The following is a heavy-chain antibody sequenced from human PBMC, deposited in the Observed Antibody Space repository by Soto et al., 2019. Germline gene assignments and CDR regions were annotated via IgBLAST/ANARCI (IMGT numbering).Heavy chain of an antibody. V-gene: IGHV3-23*01. D-gene: IGHD6-13*01. CDR3: AKDRGAAADIDY. Sequence: VGSLRLSCAASGFTFSSYAMSWARQAPGKGLEWVSAISGSGGSTYYADSVKGRFTISRDNSKNTLYLQMNSLRAEDTAVYCCAKDRGAAADIDYWGQGSLVTVSS. CDR1: GFTFSSYA. CDR2: ISGSGGST. J-gene: IGHJ4*02.